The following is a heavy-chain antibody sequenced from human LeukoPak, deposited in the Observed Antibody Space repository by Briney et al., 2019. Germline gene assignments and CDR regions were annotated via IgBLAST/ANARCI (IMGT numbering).Heavy chain of an antibody. D-gene: IGHD1-7*01. CDR2: INSEGSST. Sequence: GGSLRLSCAASGFTFSRYWMHWVRQAPGKGLVWVSRINSEGSSTSYADSVKGRFTISRDNAKNTLYLQMNTLRAEDTAVYYCARDHWSYDKYYFDYWGQGTLVTVSS. CDR3: ARDHWSYDKYYFDY. CDR1: GFTFSRYW. J-gene: IGHJ4*02. V-gene: IGHV3-74*01.